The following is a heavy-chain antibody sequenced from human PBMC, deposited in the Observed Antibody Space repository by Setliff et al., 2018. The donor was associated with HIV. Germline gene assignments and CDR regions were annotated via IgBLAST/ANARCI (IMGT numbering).Heavy chain of an antibody. CDR3: ARAASGNIQYFDY. D-gene: IGHD5-18*01. V-gene: IGHV3-74*01. CDR2: IRSDGSST. Sequence: GGSLRLSCAASGFTFSSYWMHWVRQAPGEGLVWVSRIRSDGSSTTYADSVKGRFTISRDNAKNTLYLQMNSLRAEDTAVYYCARAASGNIQYFDYWGQGTLVTVSS. CDR1: GFTFSSYW. J-gene: IGHJ4*02.